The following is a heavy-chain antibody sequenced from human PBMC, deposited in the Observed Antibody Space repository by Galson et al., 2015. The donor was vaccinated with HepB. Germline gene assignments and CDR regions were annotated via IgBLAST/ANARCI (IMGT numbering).Heavy chain of an antibody. CDR3: AKEFPFWGYSSSSLRGDAFDI. Sequence: SLRLSCAASGFTFSSYAMSWVRQAPGKGLEWVSAISGSGGSTYYADSVKGRFTISGDNSKDTLYLQMNSLRAEDTAVYYCAKEFPFWGYSSSSLRGDAFDIWGQGTMVTVSS. CDR2: ISGSGGST. J-gene: IGHJ3*02. D-gene: IGHD6-6*01. V-gene: IGHV3-23*01. CDR1: GFTFSSYA.